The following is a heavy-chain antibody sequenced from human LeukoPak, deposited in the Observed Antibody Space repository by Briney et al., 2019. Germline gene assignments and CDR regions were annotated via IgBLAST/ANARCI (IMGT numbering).Heavy chain of an antibody. J-gene: IGHJ4*02. CDR2: INHSGST. CDR1: GGSFSGYY. CDR3: ARVLDILDY. Sequence: KPSETLSLTCAVYGGSFSGYYWSWIRQPPGKGLEWIGEINHSGSTNYNPSLKSRVTISVDTSKNQFSLKLASVTAADAAVYYCARVLDILDYWGQGTLVTVSS. D-gene: IGHD3-9*01. V-gene: IGHV4-34*01.